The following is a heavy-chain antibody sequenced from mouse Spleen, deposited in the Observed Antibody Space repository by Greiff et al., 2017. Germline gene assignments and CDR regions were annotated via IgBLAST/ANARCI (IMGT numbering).Heavy chain of an antibody. V-gene: IGHV6-3*01. D-gene: IGHD2-14*01. CDR3: TGGVRRYFDV. CDR2: IRLKSDNYAT. Sequence: EVKLVESGGGLVQPGGSMKLSCVASGFTFSNYWMNWVRQSPEKGLEWVAQIRLKSDNYATHYAESVKGRFTISRDDSKSSVYLQMNNLRAEDTGIYYCTGGVRRYFDVWGTGTTVTVSS. J-gene: IGHJ1*03. CDR1: GFTFSNYW.